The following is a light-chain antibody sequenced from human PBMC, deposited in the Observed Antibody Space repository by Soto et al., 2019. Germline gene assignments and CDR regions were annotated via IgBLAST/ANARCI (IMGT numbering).Light chain of an antibody. CDR3: QQNDDSPGT. Sequence: DIQMTQSPSTLSGSVGDRVTITCRASQTISSWLAWYQQKPGKAPKLLIYKASTLKSGVPSRFSGSGSGTEFTLTISRLEPEDFAVYYCQQNDDSPGTFGQGTKVDIK. V-gene: IGKV1-5*03. J-gene: IGKJ1*01. CDR1: QTISSW. CDR2: KAS.